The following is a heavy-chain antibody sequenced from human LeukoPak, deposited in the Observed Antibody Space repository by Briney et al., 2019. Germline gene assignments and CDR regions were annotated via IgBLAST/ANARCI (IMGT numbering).Heavy chain of an antibody. CDR3: AKASCGGECYYAMDV. CDR1: GFTFSSYA. V-gene: IGHV3-30-3*01. Sequence: PGRSLRLSCAASGFTFSSYAMHWVRQAPGKGLEWVAVISYDGSNKYYADSVKGRFTISRDNSKNTLYLQMNSLRAEDTAVYYCAKASCGGECYYAMDVWGQGTTVTVSS. D-gene: IGHD2-21*01. J-gene: IGHJ6*02. CDR2: ISYDGSNK.